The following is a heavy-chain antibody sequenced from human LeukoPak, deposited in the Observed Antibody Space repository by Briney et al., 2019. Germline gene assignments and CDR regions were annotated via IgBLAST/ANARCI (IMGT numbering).Heavy chain of an antibody. V-gene: IGHV3-48*03. CDR3: ASGIQWLLQPCAAFDI. CDR1: GFTFSSYE. Sequence: GGSLRLSCAASGFTFSSYEMNWVRQAPGKGLEWVSYISSSGSTVYYADSVKGRFAISRDNAKHSLYMQMNSLRAEDTAVYYGASGIQWLLQPCAAFDIWGQGTMVTVSS. D-gene: IGHD5-12*01. J-gene: IGHJ3*02. CDR2: ISSSGSTV.